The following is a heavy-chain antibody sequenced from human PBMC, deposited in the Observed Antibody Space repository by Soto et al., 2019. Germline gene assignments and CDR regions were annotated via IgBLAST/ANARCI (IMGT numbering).Heavy chain of an antibody. V-gene: IGHV1-69*06. CDR1: GGTFSSYA. J-gene: IGHJ6*02. Sequence: SVKVSCKXSGGTFSSYAISWVRQAPGQGLEWMGGIIPIFGTANYAQKFQGRVTITADKSTSTAYMELSSLRSEDTAVYYCAVLVVVAARDVWGQGTTVTVSS. CDR3: AVLVVVAARDV. D-gene: IGHD2-15*01. CDR2: IIPIFGTA.